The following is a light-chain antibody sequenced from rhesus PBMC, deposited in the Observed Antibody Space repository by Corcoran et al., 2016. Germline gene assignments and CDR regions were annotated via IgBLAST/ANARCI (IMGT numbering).Light chain of an antibody. CDR1: SSDIGGYNY. J-gene: IGLJ1*01. Sequence: AALTQPRSVSGSPGQSVTISCTGTSSDIGGYNYVSWYQQHPGTAPKLMIYEVSKRPSGVSDRVSGSKSGNTASLTISGLQAEDEADYYCCSYAGSYTYIFGAGTRLTVL. V-gene: IGLV2-32*01. CDR3: CSYAGSYTYI. CDR2: EVS.